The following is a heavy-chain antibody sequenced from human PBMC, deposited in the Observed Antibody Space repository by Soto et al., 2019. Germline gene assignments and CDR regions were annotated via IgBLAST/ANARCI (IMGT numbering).Heavy chain of an antibody. CDR1: GFTFSSYG. V-gene: IGHV3-33*01. Sequence: QVQLVESGGGVDQPGRSLRLSCAASGFTFSSYGMHWVRQAPGKGLEWVAVIWYDGSNKYYADSVKGRFTISRDNSKNTLYLQMNSLRAEDTAVYYCARDIGTGGWRYAFDIWGQRTMVTVSS. CDR3: ARDIGTGGWRYAFDI. J-gene: IGHJ3*02. D-gene: IGHD6-19*01. CDR2: IWYDGSNK.